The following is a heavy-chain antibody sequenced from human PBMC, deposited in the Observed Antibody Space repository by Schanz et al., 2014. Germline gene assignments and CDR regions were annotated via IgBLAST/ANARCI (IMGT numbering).Heavy chain of an antibody. J-gene: IGHJ4*02. CDR1: GFAVDNYY. CDR2: IFTDGRT. Sequence: EVQLVASGGGLVQPGGSLRLSCAASGFAVDNYYMSCVRQAPGRGLEWVSIIFTDGRTYYADSVKGRFTISRDSSKNTRFLQMNSLRTEDTGVYYCARLDPYCRSGTCSRAFEFWGQGTLVTV. V-gene: IGHV3-66*02. D-gene: IGHD2-15*01. CDR3: ARLDPYCRSGTCSRAFEF.